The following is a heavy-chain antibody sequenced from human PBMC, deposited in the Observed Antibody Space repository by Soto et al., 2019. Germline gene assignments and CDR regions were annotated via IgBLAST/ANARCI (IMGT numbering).Heavy chain of an antibody. Sequence: QVQLVQSGAEVKKPGASVKVSCKASGYTFASYGITWVRQAPGQGLEWMGWISTYNGNTNYARKLQGRXXMXTXKSTSTAYMELRSLRSDDTAVYYCARTDSRPQDFDYWGQGTLVTVSS. CDR1: GYTFASYG. J-gene: IGHJ4*02. V-gene: IGHV1-18*01. CDR3: ARTDSRPQDFDY. D-gene: IGHD3-22*01. CDR2: ISTYNGNT.